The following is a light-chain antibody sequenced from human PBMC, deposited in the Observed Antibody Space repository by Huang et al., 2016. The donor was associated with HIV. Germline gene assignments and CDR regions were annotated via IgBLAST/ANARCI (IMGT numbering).Light chain of an antibody. Sequence: DIQMTQSPSSLSPSVGDRVTITCRASQGIINSLACYQQKPGKAPKLLLHATSRLESGVPSRFSGSGSGTDYTLTISSLQPEDFATYYCQQYYSTPTFGQGTKVEIK. J-gene: IGKJ1*01. CDR3: QQYYSTPT. CDR2: ATS. V-gene: IGKV1-NL1*01. CDR1: QGIINS.